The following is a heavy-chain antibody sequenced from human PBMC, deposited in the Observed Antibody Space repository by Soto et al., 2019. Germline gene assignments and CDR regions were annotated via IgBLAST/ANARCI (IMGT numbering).Heavy chain of an antibody. Sequence: QVHLVQSGAEVKKPGASVKVSCKGSGYAITTYGITWVRQAPGQGLEWMGWISAHNGNTNNAQKLQGRVTVTRDTTTSTAYMALRCLRSDDTAVYYCARGRYGDYWGQGALVTVSS. V-gene: IGHV1-18*01. CDR1: GYAITTYG. CDR2: ISAHNGNT. J-gene: IGHJ4*02. CDR3: ARGRYGDY. D-gene: IGHD1-1*01.